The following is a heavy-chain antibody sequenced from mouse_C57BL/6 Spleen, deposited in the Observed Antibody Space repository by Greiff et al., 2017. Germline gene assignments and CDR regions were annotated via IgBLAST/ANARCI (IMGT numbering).Heavy chain of an antibody. J-gene: IGHJ4*01. Sequence: EVMLVESGGGLVKPGGSLKLSCAASGFTFSSYTMSWVRQTPEKRLEWVATISGGGGNTYYPDSVKGRFTISRDNAKNTLYLQMSSLRSEDTALYYCARGRLSNGDYYAMDYWGQGTSVTVSS. V-gene: IGHV5-9*01. CDR3: ARGRLSNGDYYAMDY. D-gene: IGHD2-5*01. CDR2: ISGGGGNT. CDR1: GFTFSSYT.